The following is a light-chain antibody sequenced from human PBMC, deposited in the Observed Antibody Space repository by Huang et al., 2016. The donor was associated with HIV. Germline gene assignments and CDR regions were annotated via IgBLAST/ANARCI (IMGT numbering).Light chain of an antibody. CDR1: QRVNDNY. J-gene: IGKJ1*01. CDR3: QQYGSSGT. CDR2: GAS. V-gene: IGKV3-20*01. Sequence: EHVLTQSPGTLSLSPGERATLSCRASQRVNDNYLAWYQQKPGQAPRLLIYGASTRATGSPDRFRGSGSGTDFTLTIIRLAPEDFAVYYCQQYGSSGTFGQGTRVDI.